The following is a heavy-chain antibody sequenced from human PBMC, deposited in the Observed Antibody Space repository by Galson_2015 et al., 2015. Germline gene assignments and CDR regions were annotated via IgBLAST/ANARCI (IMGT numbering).Heavy chain of an antibody. J-gene: IGHJ4*02. CDR3: ARTTIFGVVIKYYFDY. Sequence: SVKVSCKASGYTFTSYYMHWVRQAPGQGLEWMGIINPSGGSTSYAQKFQGRVTMTRDTSTSTVYMELSSLRSEDTAVYYCARTTIFGVVIKYYFDYWGQGTLVTVSS. CDR1: GYTFTSYY. V-gene: IGHV1-46*01. CDR2: INPSGGST. D-gene: IGHD3-3*01.